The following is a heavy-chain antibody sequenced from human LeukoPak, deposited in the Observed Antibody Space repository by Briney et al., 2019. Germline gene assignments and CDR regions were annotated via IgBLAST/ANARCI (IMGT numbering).Heavy chain of an antibody. CDR1: GGSISSGSYY. CDR2: IYMSGST. CDR3: ARGGRGYQYDEYFDY. Sequence: ASQTLSLTCTLSGGSISSGSYYWSWIRQPAGKGLEWIGRIYMSGSTNYNPSLKSRVTISVDTSKNQFSLKLSSVTAADTAVYYCARGGRGYQYDEYFDYWGQGTLVTVSS. J-gene: IGHJ4*02. D-gene: IGHD2-2*01. V-gene: IGHV4-61*02.